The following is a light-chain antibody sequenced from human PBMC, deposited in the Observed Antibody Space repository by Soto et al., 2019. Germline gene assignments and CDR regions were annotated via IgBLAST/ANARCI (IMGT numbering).Light chain of an antibody. Sequence: EIIMTQFSATPSLSPGERGTLSCRAQQKACSNLAWYQQKPGQAPWLLIYAASTRATGIPARFSGSGSGTEFTLTISSLQSEDFAVYYCQQYNKWPLTFGGGTKVEIK. V-gene: IGKV3-15*01. CDR2: AAS. CDR1: QKACSN. J-gene: IGKJ4*01. CDR3: QQYNKWPLT.